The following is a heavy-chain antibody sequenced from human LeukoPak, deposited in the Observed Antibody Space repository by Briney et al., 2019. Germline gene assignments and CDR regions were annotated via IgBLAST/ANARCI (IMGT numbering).Heavy chain of an antibody. CDR2: INPNSGGT. Sequence: ASVKVSCKASGYTFTGYYMHWVRQAPGQGLEWMGWINPNSGGTNYAQKFQGRVTMTRDTSISTAYMELSRLRPVDTAVYYCARVAYYYDSSGHDAFDIWGQGTMVTVSS. J-gene: IGHJ3*02. CDR1: GYTFTGYY. V-gene: IGHV1-2*02. CDR3: ARVAYYYDSSGHDAFDI. D-gene: IGHD3-22*01.